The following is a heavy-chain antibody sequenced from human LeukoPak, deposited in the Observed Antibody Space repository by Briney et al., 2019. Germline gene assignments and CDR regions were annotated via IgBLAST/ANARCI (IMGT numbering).Heavy chain of an antibody. CDR1: GSGFTFSNYW. CDR3: ARHASVDGNWPRPLDY. J-gene: IGHJ4*02. V-gene: IGHV4-39*01. Sequence: GSLRLSCAASGSGFTFSNYWMHWIRQPPGKGLEWIGNIYYSGSTYYNPSLKTRVTISVDTSKNQFSLKLTSVTAADTAVYYCARHASVDGNWPRPLDYWGQGSLVTVSS. CDR2: IYYSGST. D-gene: IGHD6-19*01.